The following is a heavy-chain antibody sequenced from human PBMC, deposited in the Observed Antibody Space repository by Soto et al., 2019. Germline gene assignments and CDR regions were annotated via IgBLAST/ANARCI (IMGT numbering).Heavy chain of an antibody. Sequence: ASVKVSCKVSGFTFTSSAVQWVRQARGQRLEWIGWIVVGSGNTNYAQKFQERVTITRDMSTSTAYMELSSLRSEDTAVYYCAARTDSLRSYYSGLDVWGQGTTVTVSS. CDR3: AARTDSLRSYYSGLDV. CDR2: IVVGSGNT. V-gene: IGHV1-58*01. J-gene: IGHJ6*02. CDR1: GFTFTSSA.